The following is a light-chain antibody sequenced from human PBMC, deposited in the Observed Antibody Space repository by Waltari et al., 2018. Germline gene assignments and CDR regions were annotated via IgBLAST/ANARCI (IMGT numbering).Light chain of an antibody. CDR3: QQYNSYSWT. V-gene: IGKV1-5*01. CDR1: QRISSW. J-gene: IGKJ1*01. CDR2: DAA. Sequence: DIQMTQSPSTLSASVGDRVTITCRASQRISSWLAWYQQKPGKAPQLLIYDAASLESGVPSRFSGSGSGTEFTLTISSLQPDDFATYYCQQYNSYSWTFGQGTKVEIK.